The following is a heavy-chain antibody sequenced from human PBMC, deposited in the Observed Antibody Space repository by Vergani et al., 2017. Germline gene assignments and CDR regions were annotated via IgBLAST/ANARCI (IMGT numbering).Heavy chain of an antibody. D-gene: IGHD6-13*01. CDR1: GGTFSSYT. V-gene: IGHV1-69*02. CDR3: ARGSDSSSWLFDY. CDR2: IIPILGIA. J-gene: IGHJ4*02. Sequence: QVQLVQSGAEVKKPGSSVKVSCKASGGTFSSYTISWVRQAPGQGLEWMGRIIPILGIANYAQKFQGRVTITADKSTSTAYMKLSSLRSEDTAVYYCARGSDSSSWLFDYWGQGTLVTVSS.